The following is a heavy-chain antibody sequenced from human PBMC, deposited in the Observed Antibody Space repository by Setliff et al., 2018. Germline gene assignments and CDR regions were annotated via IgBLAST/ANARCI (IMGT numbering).Heavy chain of an antibody. V-gene: IGHV4-39*01. CDR2: IYHGGKT. CDR1: GGSISSGVYY. J-gene: IGHJ4*02. CDR3: ARTGTYRYFDS. D-gene: IGHD1-1*01. Sequence: SETLSLTCTVSGGSISSGVYYWGWIRQPPGKGLEWIGRIYHGGKTYYNTSLESRLTISVDTSKDQFSLKLRSVTAADTAVYYCARTGTYRYFDSWGQGTLVTVSS.